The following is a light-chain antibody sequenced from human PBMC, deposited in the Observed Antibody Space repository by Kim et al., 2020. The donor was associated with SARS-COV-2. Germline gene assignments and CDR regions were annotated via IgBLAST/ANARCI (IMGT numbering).Light chain of an antibody. CDR2: RAS. V-gene: IGKV3-20*01. CDR3: QQYSNSRT. J-gene: IGKJ1*01. Sequence: EIVLTQSPGTLSLSPGERATLSCRASQSVSSSYLAWHQQKPGQAPRLLIYRASSRATGIPDRFSGSGSGTDFTLTISRLEPEDFAVYYCQQYSNSRTFGQGTKVDIK. CDR1: QSVSSSY.